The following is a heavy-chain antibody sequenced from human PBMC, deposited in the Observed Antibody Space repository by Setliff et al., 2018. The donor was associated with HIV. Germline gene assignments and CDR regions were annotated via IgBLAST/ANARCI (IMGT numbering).Heavy chain of an antibody. D-gene: IGHD2-15*01. CDR2: ISAYNGDT. Sequence: ASVKVSCKASGYTFTNYGISWVRQAPGQGPEWLGWISAYNGDTKYAQRFQGRVTMTTDTSTTTAHMELRSLRSDDTAVYYCARLKGVLVVMLDAFDIWGQGTMVTVSS. V-gene: IGHV1-18*01. J-gene: IGHJ3*02. CDR1: GYTFTNYG. CDR3: ARLKGVLVVMLDAFDI.